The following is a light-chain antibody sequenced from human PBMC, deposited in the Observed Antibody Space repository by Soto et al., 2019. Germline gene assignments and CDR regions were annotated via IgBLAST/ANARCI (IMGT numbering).Light chain of an antibody. CDR3: QQLNSYSWT. V-gene: IGKV1-17*03. CDR1: QGISNY. CDR2: TAS. J-gene: IGKJ1*01. Sequence: DIQMTQSPSAMSASVGDRVTITCRASQGISNYLAWFQQTPGKVPKRLIYTASSLESGVPSRFSGSGSGTELTITISSLQPDDFETYYCQQLNSYSWTFGQGTKVDIK.